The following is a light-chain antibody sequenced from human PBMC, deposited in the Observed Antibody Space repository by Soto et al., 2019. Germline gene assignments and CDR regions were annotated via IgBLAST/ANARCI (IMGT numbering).Light chain of an antibody. CDR3: QQRSNWRPWT. CDR2: GAS. J-gene: IGKJ1*01. CDR1: QSVSSN. V-gene: IGKV3-15*01. Sequence: EIVMTQSPATLSVSPGERATLSCRASQSVSSNLAWYQQKPGQAPRLLIYGASTRATGIPARFSGSGSGTEFTLTISSLQSEDFAVYYCQQRSNWRPWTFGQGTKVEIK.